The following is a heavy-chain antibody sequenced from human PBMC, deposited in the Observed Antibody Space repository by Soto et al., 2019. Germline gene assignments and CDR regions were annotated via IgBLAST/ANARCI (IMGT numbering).Heavy chain of an antibody. CDR3: ARDWESSVSTWSFGGF. D-gene: IGHD3-16*01. Sequence: QVQLVQSGAEVKKPGSSVKVSCKSSGGTYSPYTINWVRQAPGQGLEWMGRIIPFLGVTNYGLKFQARVTITADKTTHTAYMELRGPRFEDTAVYYCARDWESSVSTWSFGGFWGRGTLVTVSS. J-gene: IGHJ4*02. V-gene: IGHV1-69*08. CDR1: GGTYSPYT. CDR2: IIPFLGVT.